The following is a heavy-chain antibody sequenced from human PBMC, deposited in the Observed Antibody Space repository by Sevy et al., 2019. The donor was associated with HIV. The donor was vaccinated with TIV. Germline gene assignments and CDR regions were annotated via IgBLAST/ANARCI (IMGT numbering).Heavy chain of an antibody. J-gene: IGHJ6*02. CDR3: ARARLDYEFWSGSYFSRAPWGYKYYAMDV. D-gene: IGHD3-3*01. CDR1: GYSFTNFD. V-gene: IGHV1-8*01. CDR2: MNPNNGNT. Sequence: ASVKVSCKAAGYSFTNFDINWVRQATGQGLEWMGWMNPNNGNTHYAQNFQGRVTMTRSSSANTAYMELSSLTSEDTAIYYCARARLDYEFWSGSYFSRAPWGYKYYAMDVWGQGTTVTVSS.